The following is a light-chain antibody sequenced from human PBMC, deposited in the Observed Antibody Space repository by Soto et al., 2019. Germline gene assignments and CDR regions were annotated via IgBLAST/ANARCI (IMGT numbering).Light chain of an antibody. Sequence: DIQRTQSPSTLSASVGDRFTITCRASQIISSWLAWYQQKPGKAPKLLIYDASSLESGVPSRFSGSGSGTEFTLTIRNLQPGDFATYYCQQYNSYSPTFGQGTKGDIK. V-gene: IGKV1-5*01. J-gene: IGKJ1*01. CDR2: DAS. CDR1: QIISSW. CDR3: QQYNSYSPT.